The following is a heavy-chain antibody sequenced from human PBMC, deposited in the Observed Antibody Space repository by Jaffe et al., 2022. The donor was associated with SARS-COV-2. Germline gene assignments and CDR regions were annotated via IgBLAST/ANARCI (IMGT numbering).Heavy chain of an antibody. D-gene: IGHD6-19*01. J-gene: IGHJ2*01. V-gene: IGHV5-51*01. Sequence: EVQLEQSEAEVINPGESLRISCQTSGYSFTDYWIGWVRQVPGEAPEWMGNIYPGDSHVRYSPSFQGQVTISADKSINTAYLQWTSLKTSDTAMYYCARLVSLAGFDFWGRGTLVTVSS. CDR2: IYPGDSHV. CDR3: ARLVSLAGFDF. CDR1: GYSFTDYW.